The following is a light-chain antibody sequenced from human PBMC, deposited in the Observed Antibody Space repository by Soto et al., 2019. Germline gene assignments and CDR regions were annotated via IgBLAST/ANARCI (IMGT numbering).Light chain of an antibody. J-gene: IGKJ4*01. CDR2: SAS. V-gene: IGKV3-20*01. Sequence: EVVLTQSPGTLSLSPGERATLSCRASQSVSSSNLVWYQHKPGLPPRLIVYSASSRATGIPDRFSGSGSGTDFTLTISRLEPEDFAVYYCHQYGGSPPVTFGGGTKVEIK. CDR1: QSVSSSN. CDR3: HQYGGSPPVT.